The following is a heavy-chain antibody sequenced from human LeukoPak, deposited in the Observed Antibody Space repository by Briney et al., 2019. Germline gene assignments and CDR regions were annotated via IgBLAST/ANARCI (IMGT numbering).Heavy chain of an antibody. J-gene: IGHJ3*02. Sequence: SETLSLTCTVSGGSMSGYYWSWIRQSPGEGLVWMGYIYYSGSTNYNPSLKSRVTISLDMSKNQFSLKLSSVTAADTALYYCARHFTYYYDSSGYPRDAFDIWGQGTVVTVSS. CDR2: IYYSGST. CDR1: GGSMSGYY. D-gene: IGHD3-22*01. CDR3: ARHFTYYYDSSGYPRDAFDI. V-gene: IGHV4-59*08.